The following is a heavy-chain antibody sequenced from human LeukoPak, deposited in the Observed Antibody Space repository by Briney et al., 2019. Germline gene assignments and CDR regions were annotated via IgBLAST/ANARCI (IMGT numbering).Heavy chain of an antibody. J-gene: IGHJ3*02. D-gene: IGHD6-13*01. V-gene: IGHV4-59*01. CDR2: IYYSGST. Sequence: SETLSLTCTVSGGSISSYYWSWIRQPPGKGLEWIGYIYYSGSTNHNPSLKSRVTISVDTSKNQFSLKLSSVTAADTAVYYCARVKSSSWYWAFDIWGQGTMVTVSS. CDR3: ARVKSSSWYWAFDI. CDR1: GGSISSYY.